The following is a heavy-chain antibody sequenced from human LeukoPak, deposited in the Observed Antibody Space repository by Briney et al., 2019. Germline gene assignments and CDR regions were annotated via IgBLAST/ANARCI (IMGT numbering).Heavy chain of an antibody. CDR1: GFTFSSSS. CDR3: ARHIPFDC. V-gene: IGHV3-48*01. D-gene: IGHD2-21*01. Sequence: GGSLRLSCAASGFTFSSSSMNWVRQAPEKGLEWVSYISTSGGTIYYADSVKGRFTISRDDAKNSLYLQMDSLRAEDTAVYYCARHIPFDCWGQGTLVTVSS. J-gene: IGHJ4*02. CDR2: ISTSGGTI.